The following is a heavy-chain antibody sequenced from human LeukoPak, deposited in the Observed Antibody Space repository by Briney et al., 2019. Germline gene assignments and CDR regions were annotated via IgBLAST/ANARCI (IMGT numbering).Heavy chain of an antibody. CDR1: GYTFTSYG. J-gene: IGHJ4*02. V-gene: IGHV1-18*01. D-gene: IGHD6-6*01. Sequence: ASVKVSCKASGYTFTSYGISWVRQATGQGLERMGWISAYNGNTNYAQKLQGRVTMTTDTSTSTAYMELRSLRSDDTAVYYCARDRYSSSPKYFDYWGQGTLVTVSS. CDR3: ARDRYSSSPKYFDY. CDR2: ISAYNGNT.